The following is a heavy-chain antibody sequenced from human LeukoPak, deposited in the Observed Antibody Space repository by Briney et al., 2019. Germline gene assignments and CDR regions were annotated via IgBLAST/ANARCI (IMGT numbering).Heavy chain of an antibody. CDR1: GYTFTGYY. V-gene: IGHV1-2*02. CDR2: INPNSGGT. J-gene: IGHJ5*02. D-gene: IGHD6-13*01. Sequence: ASVKVSCKASGYTFTGYYMHWVRQAPGRGLEWMGWINPNSGGTNYAQKFQGRVTMTRDMSISTAYMELSRLRSDDTAVYYCARRQQRTSNPLYNWFDPWGQGTLVTVSS. CDR3: ARRQQRTSNPLYNWFDP.